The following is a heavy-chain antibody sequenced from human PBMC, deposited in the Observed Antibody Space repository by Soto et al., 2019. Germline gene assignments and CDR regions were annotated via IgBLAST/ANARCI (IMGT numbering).Heavy chain of an antibody. Sequence: PGGSLRLSCAASGFTFCSYIMNWVRQAPGKGLEWVSYISSSSSTIYYADSVKGRFTISRDNAKNSLYLQMNSLRAEDTAVYYCARDLNLGSFDYWGQGTLVPVSS. J-gene: IGHJ4*02. CDR1: GFTFCSYI. CDR2: ISSSSSTI. V-gene: IGHV3-48*01. CDR3: ARDLNLGSFDY.